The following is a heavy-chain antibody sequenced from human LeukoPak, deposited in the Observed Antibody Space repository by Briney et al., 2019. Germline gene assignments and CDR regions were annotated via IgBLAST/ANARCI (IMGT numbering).Heavy chain of an antibody. CDR2: ISYDGSNK. CDR1: GLTFSNYG. J-gene: IGHJ4*02. D-gene: IGHD1-26*01. CDR3: ARDQKWEILGLFDY. Sequence: GRSLRLSCAASGLTFSNYGMHWVRQAPGKGLEWVAVISYDGSNKYYADSVKGRFTISQDTSRDTLYLQMDSLRVEDTAVYYCARDQKWEILGLFDYWGQGTLVTVSS. V-gene: IGHV3-30*03.